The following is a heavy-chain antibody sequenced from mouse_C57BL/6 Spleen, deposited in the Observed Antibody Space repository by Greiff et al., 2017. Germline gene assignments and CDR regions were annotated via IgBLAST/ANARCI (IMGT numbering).Heavy chain of an antibody. D-gene: IGHD2-5*01. CDR3: ARLYYSTVFAY. J-gene: IGHJ3*01. CDR1: GFTFSSYT. CDR2: ISGGGGNT. Sequence: EVKLVESGGGLVKPGGSLKLSCAASGFTFSSYTMSWVRQTPEKRLEWVATISGGGGNTYYPDSVKGRFTISRDNAKNTLYLQMSSLKSEDTALYYCARLYYSTVFAYWGQGTLVTVSA. V-gene: IGHV5-9*01.